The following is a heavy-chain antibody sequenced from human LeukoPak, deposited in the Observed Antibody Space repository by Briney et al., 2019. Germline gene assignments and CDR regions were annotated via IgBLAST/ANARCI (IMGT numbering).Heavy chain of an antibody. Sequence: GGSLRLSCAASGFTFSSYWMIWVRQAPGKGLEWVANIKQDGSEKYYVDSVKGRFTISRDNAKNTLYLQINRLRAEDTAVYFCAKDFVYWGQGTLVTVSS. J-gene: IGHJ4*02. CDR1: GFTFSSYW. CDR3: AKDFVY. CDR2: IKQDGSEK. V-gene: IGHV3-7*01.